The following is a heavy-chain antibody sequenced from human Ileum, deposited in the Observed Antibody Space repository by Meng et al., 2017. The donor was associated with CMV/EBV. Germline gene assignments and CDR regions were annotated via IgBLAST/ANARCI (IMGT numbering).Heavy chain of an antibody. CDR2: IYYTGRT. D-gene: IGHD2-2*01. Sequence: SISTVDYYWSWIRQPPGKGLEWIGFIYYTGRTYYNPSLKSRLTISVDTSNNQFSLRLSSVTAADTAVYYCARTQDCSSTSCYTGFDPWGQGTLVTVSS. J-gene: IGHJ5*02. CDR3: ARTQDCSSTSCYTGFDP. V-gene: IGHV4-30-4*08. CDR1: SISTVDYY.